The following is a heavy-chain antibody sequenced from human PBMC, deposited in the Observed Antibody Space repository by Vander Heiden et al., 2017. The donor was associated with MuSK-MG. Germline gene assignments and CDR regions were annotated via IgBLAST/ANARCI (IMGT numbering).Heavy chain of an antibody. Sequence: QVQLQESGPGLVKPSETLSLTCTVSGGSIRSYYWSWIRQPPGKGLEWIGYIYYSGSTNYNPSLKSRVTISVDTSKNQFSLKLSSVTAADTAVYYCARAPQGVATPYYFDYWGQGTLVTVSS. J-gene: IGHJ4*02. V-gene: IGHV4-59*01. D-gene: IGHD3-3*01. CDR1: GGSIRSYY. CDR2: IYYSGST. CDR3: ARAPQGVATPYYFDY.